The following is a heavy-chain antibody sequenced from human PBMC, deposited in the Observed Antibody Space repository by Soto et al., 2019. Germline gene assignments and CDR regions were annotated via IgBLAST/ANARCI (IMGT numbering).Heavy chain of an antibody. V-gene: IGHV5-51*01. CDR3: ASHLYTNASGNLCVDF. Sequence: PGESLKISCEGSGYGFSNYWIGWVRQKSGKGLEWMGIIFPRDSDTKYNPSLQGQVSISADNSVPTAYLHLSSLKPSDSAIYYCASHLYTNASGNLCVDFWSQGTPVTVSS. J-gene: IGHJ4*02. D-gene: IGHD2-8*01. CDR2: IFPRDSDT. CDR1: GYGFSNYW.